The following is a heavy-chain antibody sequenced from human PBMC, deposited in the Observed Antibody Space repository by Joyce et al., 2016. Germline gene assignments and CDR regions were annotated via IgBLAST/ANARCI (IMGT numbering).Heavy chain of an antibody. Sequence: EVQLVESGGGLVQPGGSLRLSCAASGFIFSNYTMTWVSQGRGKGLEWVSHISRSSRTIYYADSVKDRFTISRDNAKNSLYLQMNSLRAEDTAVYYCARKKYYGSGSYYKYYYYAMDVWGQGTTVTVSS. CDR1: GFIFSNYT. J-gene: IGHJ6*02. CDR3: ARKKYYGSGSYYKYYYYAMDV. V-gene: IGHV3-48*04. D-gene: IGHD3-10*01. CDR2: ISRSSRTI.